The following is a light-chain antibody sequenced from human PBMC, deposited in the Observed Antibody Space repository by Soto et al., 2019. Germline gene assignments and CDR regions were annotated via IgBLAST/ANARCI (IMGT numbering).Light chain of an antibody. CDR3: AAWDDSLSGVV. J-gene: IGLJ2*01. Sequence: QAVVTQPPSASGTPGQRVTISCSGSSSNIGSNYVYWYQQLPGTAPKLLIYSNNQRPSGVPDRFSGSKSGTSASLAFSGLRSEDEADYYCAAWDDSLSGVVFGGGTQLTVL. V-gene: IGLV1-47*02. CDR2: SNN. CDR1: SSNIGSNY.